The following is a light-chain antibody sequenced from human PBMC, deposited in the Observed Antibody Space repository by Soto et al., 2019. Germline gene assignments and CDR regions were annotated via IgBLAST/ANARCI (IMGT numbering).Light chain of an antibody. V-gene: IGKV1-5*01. Sequence: DIQMTQSPSTLSASVGDRVTITCRASQSISSWLAWYQQKPGKAPKLLIYDASSLESGVPSRFSGSGSGTEFTLTISSLQPDDFATYYCQQYNSYLLTFCGGTKVDIK. J-gene: IGKJ4*01. CDR3: QQYNSYLLT. CDR1: QSISSW. CDR2: DAS.